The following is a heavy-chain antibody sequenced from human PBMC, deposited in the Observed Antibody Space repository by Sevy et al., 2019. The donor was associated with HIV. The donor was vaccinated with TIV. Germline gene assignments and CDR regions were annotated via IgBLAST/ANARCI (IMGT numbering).Heavy chain of an antibody. CDR3: ARGYCGGGSCTAFDP. J-gene: IGHJ5*02. Sequence: GGSLRLSCAASGFSISNSYTAWVRQAPGKGLEWVSVMYSGGSPYYADSVKGRFALSRDMSKNTVYLQMNSLRAEDTAVYYCARGYCGGGSCTAFDPWGQGTLVTVSS. D-gene: IGHD2-15*01. CDR1: GFSISNSY. V-gene: IGHV3-53*01. CDR2: MYSGGSP.